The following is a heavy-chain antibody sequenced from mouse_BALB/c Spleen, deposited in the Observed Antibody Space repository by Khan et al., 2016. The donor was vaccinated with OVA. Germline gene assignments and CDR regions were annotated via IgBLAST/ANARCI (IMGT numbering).Heavy chain of an antibody. CDR3: TREDDYERKFAY. J-gene: IGHJ3*01. D-gene: IGHD2-4*01. CDR2: ISSGGSYT. CDR1: GFTFSSYT. Sequence: EVELVESGGGLVKPGGSLKLSCAASGFTFSSYTMSWVRQTPEKRLEWVATISSGGSYTYYPDSVKGRFTISRDNAKNTLYLQMSSLKSEDTAMYYCTREDDYERKFAYWGQGTLVTVSA. V-gene: IGHV5-6-4*01.